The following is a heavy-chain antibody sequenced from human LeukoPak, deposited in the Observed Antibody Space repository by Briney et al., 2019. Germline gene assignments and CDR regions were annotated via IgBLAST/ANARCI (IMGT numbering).Heavy chain of an antibody. J-gene: IGHJ3*02. D-gene: IGHD4-17*01. CDR1: GFTFSSYA. Sequence: GGSLKLSCGASGFTFSSYAMSWVRQAPGKGLEWVSAISGSVGSTYYADSVKGRFTISRDNSKNTLYLQMNSLRAEDTAVYYCARFPKEDDDYEGSPDAFDIWGQGTMVTVST. CDR3: ARFPKEDDDYEGSPDAFDI. CDR2: ISGSVGST. V-gene: IGHV3-23*01.